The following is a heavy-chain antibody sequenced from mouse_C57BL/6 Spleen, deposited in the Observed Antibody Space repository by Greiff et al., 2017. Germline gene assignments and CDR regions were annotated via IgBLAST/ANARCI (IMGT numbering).Heavy chain of an antibody. CDR3: ARFCYDDAMDY. V-gene: IGHV1-42*01. CDR2: INPSTGGT. D-gene: IGHD2-12*01. CDR1: GYSFTGYY. Sequence: EVQLQQSGPELVKPGASVKISCKASGYSFTGYYMNWVKQSPEKSLEWIGEINPSTGGTTYNQKFKAKATLTVDKSSSTAYMQLKSLTSEDSAVYYCARFCYDDAMDYWGQGTSVTVSS. J-gene: IGHJ4*01.